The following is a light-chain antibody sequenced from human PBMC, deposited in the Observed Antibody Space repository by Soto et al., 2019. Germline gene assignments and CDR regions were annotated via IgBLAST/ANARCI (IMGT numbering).Light chain of an antibody. V-gene: IGKV3-15*01. J-gene: IGKJ1*01. CDR3: QQYNNWPPWT. Sequence: EIGMTQSLATLSVSPGERATRACRASQSVNSNLAWYQQKPGQVPRLLIYGASTRATGIPARISGSGSGTEFTLTISRLQSEDFAVYYCQQYNNWPPWTFGQGTKVEIK. CDR1: QSVNSN. CDR2: GAS.